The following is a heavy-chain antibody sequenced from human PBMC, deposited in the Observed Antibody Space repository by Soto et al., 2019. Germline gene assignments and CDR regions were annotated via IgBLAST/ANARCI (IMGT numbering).Heavy chain of an antibody. V-gene: IGHV5-51*01. Sequence: PGESLKISCKGSGYSFTNYWIGWVRQMPGKGLEWMGIIFPGDSDTRYSPSFQGQVTFSADKSISTAYLQWSSLKFDDAAVYYCARGFIPENYWGQGTRVTVSS. D-gene: IGHD2-2*01. CDR3: ARGFIPENY. CDR2: IFPGDSDT. CDR1: GYSFTNYW. J-gene: IGHJ4*02.